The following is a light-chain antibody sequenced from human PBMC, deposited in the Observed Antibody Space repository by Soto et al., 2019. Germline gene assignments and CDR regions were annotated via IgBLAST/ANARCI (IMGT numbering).Light chain of an antibody. CDR2: DAS. CDR3: QRYNRWPLT. CDR1: QSVNDN. J-gene: IGKJ4*01. V-gene: IGKV3-15*01. Sequence: EIQMTQSPATLSVSPGERVTLSCRASQSVNDNLAWYQQKPGQAPRLLIYDASTRATGIPARFSGSGSGTEFTLTISSLQSEDFAIYYCQRYNRWPLTFGGGTKVDIK.